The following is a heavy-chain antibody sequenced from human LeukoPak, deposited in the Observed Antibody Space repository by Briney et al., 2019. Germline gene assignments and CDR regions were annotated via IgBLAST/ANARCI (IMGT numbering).Heavy chain of an antibody. CDR2: TYYRSKWHN. Sequence: SQTLSLTCAISGDSVSSNSAAWNWIRQSPSRGLEWLGRTYYRSKWHNDYAVSVKSRITINPDTSKNQFSLQLNSVTPEDTAVYYCARDPEVHIVVAESWFDPWGQGTLVTVSS. J-gene: IGHJ5*02. CDR1: GDSVSSNSAA. V-gene: IGHV6-1*01. D-gene: IGHD2-21*01. CDR3: ARDPEVHIVVAESWFDP.